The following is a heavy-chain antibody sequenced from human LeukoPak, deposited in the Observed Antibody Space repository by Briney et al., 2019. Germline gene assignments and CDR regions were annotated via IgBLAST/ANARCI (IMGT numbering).Heavy chain of an antibody. J-gene: IGHJ4*02. V-gene: IGHV4-61*02. CDR2: IYTSGST. D-gene: IGHD6-13*01. CDR3: ARHSLLVGFHFDY. Sequence: SETLSLTCTVSGGSISSGSYYWSWIRQPAGKGLEWIGRIYTSGSTNYNPSLKSRVTISVDTSKDQFSLKLTSLTAADTAVYYCARHSLLVGFHFDYWGQGSLVTVSS. CDR1: GGSISSGSYY.